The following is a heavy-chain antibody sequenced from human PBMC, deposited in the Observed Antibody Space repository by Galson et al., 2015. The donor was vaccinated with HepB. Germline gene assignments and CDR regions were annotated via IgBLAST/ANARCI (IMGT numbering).Heavy chain of an antibody. V-gene: IGHV3-15*07. CDR2: IKRKIDGGTI. Sequence: SLRLSCAASGFTFRNTRMNWVRQAPGKGLEWVGRIKRKIDGGTIDYAAPVKGRFIISRDDSKNMVYMEMNSLKTEDTAVYYCATLYYDFWSGSSLAYYYYYMDAWGKGTTVAVSS. D-gene: IGHD3-3*01. CDR3: ATLYYDFWSGSSLAYYYYYMDA. J-gene: IGHJ6*03. CDR1: GFTFRNTR.